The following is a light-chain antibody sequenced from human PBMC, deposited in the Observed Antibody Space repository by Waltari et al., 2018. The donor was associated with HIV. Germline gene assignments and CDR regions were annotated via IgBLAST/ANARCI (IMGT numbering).Light chain of an antibody. J-gene: IGLJ3*02. CDR1: ALPKPY. Sequence: SYGLTQPPSVSVSPGQTATITCSGDALPKPYAYWYQQKQGQAPVMVIYKDSERPSGIPERFSGSSSATTVTLTISGVQAADEADYYCQSSDISGNYWVFGGGTKLTVL. CDR3: QSSDISGNYWV. V-gene: IGLV3-25*03. CDR2: KDS.